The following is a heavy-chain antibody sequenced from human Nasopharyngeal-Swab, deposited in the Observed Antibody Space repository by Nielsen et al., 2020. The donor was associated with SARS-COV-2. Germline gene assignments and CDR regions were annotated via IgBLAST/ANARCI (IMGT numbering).Heavy chain of an antibody. CDR2: ISGSGRTT. D-gene: IGHD6-13*01. CDR1: GFTISSYA. J-gene: IGHJ4*02. CDR3: AKGRTDSSS. V-gene: IGHV3-23*01. Sequence: GGSLRLSCAASGFTISSYAMSWVRQAPGKRLEWVSTISGSGRTTYYADSVKGRFTISRDISKNTLYLQMNSLRAEDTAVYYCAKGRTDSSSWGQGTLVTVSS.